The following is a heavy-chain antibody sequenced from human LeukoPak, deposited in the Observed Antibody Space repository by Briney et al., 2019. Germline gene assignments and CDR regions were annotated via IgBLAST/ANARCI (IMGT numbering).Heavy chain of an antibody. Sequence: ASVKVSCKASGYSFTSYGISWVRQAPGQGLEWMGWISAYSGNTGYAQKFQGRVTITRNTSISTAYMELSSLRSEDTAVYYCARGRYWAPLLSYGDWFDPWGQGTLVTVSS. CDR1: GYSFTSYG. CDR2: ISAYSGNT. D-gene: IGHD3-22*01. CDR3: ARGRYWAPLLSYGDWFDP. V-gene: IGHV1-8*01. J-gene: IGHJ5*02.